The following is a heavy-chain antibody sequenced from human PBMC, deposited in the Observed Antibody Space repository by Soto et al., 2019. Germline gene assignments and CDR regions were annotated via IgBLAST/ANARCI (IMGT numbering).Heavy chain of an antibody. V-gene: IGHV4-39*01. D-gene: IGHD2-21*01. CDR1: GGSISSSSYY. Sequence: SETLSLTCTVSGGSISSSSYYWGWIRQPPGKGLEWIGSIYYSGSTYYNPSLKSRVTISVDTSKNQFSLKLSSVTAADTAVYYCARRRWRYYFDYRGQGTLVTVSS. CDR3: ARRRWRYYFDY. J-gene: IGHJ4*02. CDR2: IYYSGST.